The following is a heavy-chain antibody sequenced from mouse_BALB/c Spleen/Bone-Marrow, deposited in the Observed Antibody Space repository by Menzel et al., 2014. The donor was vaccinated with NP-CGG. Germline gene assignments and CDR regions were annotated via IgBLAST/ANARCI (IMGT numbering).Heavy chain of an antibody. J-gene: IGHJ1*01. D-gene: IGHD2-14*01. CDR2: IYPGDGST. V-gene: IGHV1S56*01. Sequence: VQGVESGPELVKPGASVKMSCKASGYTFTSYFIHWVKQRPGQGLEWIGWIYPGDGSTKYNEKLKVKTTLTADKSSSTAYMFLSSLTSEDSAIYFCAYYRYDEYFDVWGAGTTVTVSS. CDR1: GYTFTSYF. CDR3: AYYRYDEYFDV.